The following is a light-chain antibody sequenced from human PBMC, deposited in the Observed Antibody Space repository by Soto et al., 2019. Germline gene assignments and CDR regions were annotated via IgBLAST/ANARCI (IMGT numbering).Light chain of an antibody. CDR3: QQYDNPSLT. Sequence: DINMNQCPPYLSASVGDRVTITCQASQDIRNYLNWYQHKPGKAPKVLIYDASDLDTGVPSRISGSGSGTDFTFTISRLQPADVATYYCQQYDNPSLTFGGGTKVDI. CDR2: DAS. J-gene: IGKJ4*01. V-gene: IGKV1-33*01. CDR1: QDIRNY.